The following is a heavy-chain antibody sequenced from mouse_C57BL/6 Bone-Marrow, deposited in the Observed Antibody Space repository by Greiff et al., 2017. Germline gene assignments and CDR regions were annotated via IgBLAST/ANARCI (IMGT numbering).Heavy chain of an antibody. CDR3: ARETTVVAPGWYFDV. Sequence: VQRVESGAELARPGASVKLSCKASGYTFTSYGISWVKQRTGQGLEWIGEIYPRSGNTYYNEKFKGKATLTADKSSSTAYMELRSLTSEDSAVYFCARETTVVAPGWYFDVWGTGTTVTVSS. V-gene: IGHV1-81*01. CDR1: GYTFTSYG. D-gene: IGHD1-1*01. J-gene: IGHJ1*03. CDR2: IYPRSGNT.